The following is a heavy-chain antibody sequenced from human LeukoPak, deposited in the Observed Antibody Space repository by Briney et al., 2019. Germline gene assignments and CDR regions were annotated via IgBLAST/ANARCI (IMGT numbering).Heavy chain of an antibody. CDR1: GFPFGTYA. CDR3: ARDRGHSGYDLYDY. V-gene: IGHV3-7*01. J-gene: IGHJ4*02. Sequence: PGGSLRLSCEGSGFPFGTYAMTWVRHAPGKGLEWVANIKQDGSEIYYVDSVKGRFTISRDTAKDSLYLQMNSLRAEDTAVYYCARDRGHSGYDLYDYWGQGTLVNVSS. CDR2: IKQDGSEI. D-gene: IGHD5-12*01.